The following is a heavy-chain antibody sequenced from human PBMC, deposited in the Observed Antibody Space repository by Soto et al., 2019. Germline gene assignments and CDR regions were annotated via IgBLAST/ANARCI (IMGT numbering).Heavy chain of an antibody. D-gene: IGHD6-6*01. Sequence: GESLKISCKGSGYSFTSYWIGWVRQMPGKGLEWMGIIYPGDSDTRYSPSFQGQVTISADKSISTTYLQWSSLKASDTAMYYCARLRAQLVRSNYYYYYMDVWGKGTTVTVSS. CDR2: IYPGDSDT. CDR1: GYSFTSYW. CDR3: ARLRAQLVRSNYYYYYMDV. V-gene: IGHV5-51*01. J-gene: IGHJ6*03.